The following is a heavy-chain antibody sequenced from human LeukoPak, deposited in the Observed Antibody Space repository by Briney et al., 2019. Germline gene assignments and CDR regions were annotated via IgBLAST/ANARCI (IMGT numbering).Heavy chain of an antibody. CDR2: IYPGDA. D-gene: IGHD5-24*01. CDR3: ARGRDGYSFGFDY. Sequence: GESLKISCKGSGYSFTNYWIGWVRQLPGKGLKWMGIIYPGDARYSPSFQGQVTISADKSISTAYLQWSSLKASDTAMYYCARGRDGYSFGFDYWGQGTLVTVSS. J-gene: IGHJ4*02. V-gene: IGHV5-51*01. CDR1: GYSFTNYW.